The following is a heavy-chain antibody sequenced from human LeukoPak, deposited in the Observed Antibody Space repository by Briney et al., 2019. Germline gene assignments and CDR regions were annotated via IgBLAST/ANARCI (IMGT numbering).Heavy chain of an antibody. J-gene: IGHJ4*02. CDR1: GVSISSGGYS. D-gene: IGHD6-6*01. Sequence: SETLSLTCAVSGVSISSGGYSWSWIRQPPGKGLEWIGYIYHSGSTYYNPSLKSRVTISVDRSKNQFSLKLSSVTAADTAVYYCAREYSSSSGANYFDYWGQGTLVTVSS. CDR2: IYHSGST. V-gene: IGHV4-30-2*01. CDR3: AREYSSSSGANYFDY.